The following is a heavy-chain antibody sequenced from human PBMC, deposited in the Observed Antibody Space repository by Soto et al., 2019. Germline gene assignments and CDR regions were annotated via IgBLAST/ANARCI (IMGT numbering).Heavy chain of an antibody. CDR3: AREHGTNCPGIAVAALPWAFDI. CDR2: ISSSSSYT. CDR1: GFTFSDYY. Sequence: PGGSLRLSCAASGFTFSDYYMSWIRQAPGKGLEWVSYISSSSSYTNYADSVKGRFTISRDNAKNSLYLQMNSLRAEDTAVYYCAREHGTNCPGIAVAALPWAFDIWGQGTMVTVSS. J-gene: IGHJ3*02. V-gene: IGHV3-11*05. D-gene: IGHD6-19*01.